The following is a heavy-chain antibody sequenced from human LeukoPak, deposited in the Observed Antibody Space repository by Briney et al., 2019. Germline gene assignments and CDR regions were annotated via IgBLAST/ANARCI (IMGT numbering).Heavy chain of an antibody. D-gene: IGHD1-26*01. V-gene: IGHV4-59*01. J-gene: IGHJ4*02. CDR2: IYYSGST. CDR3: ARDRGIEFDY. Sequence: KTSETLSLTCTVSGGSISSYYWSWIRQPPGKGLEWIGYIYYSGSTNYNPSLKSRVTISVDTSKNQFSLKLSSVTAADTAVYYSARDRGIEFDYWGQGTLVTVSS. CDR1: GGSISSYY.